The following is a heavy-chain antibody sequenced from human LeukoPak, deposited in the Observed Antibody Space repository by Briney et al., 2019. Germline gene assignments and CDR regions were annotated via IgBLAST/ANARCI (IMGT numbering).Heavy chain of an antibody. D-gene: IGHD3-9*01. CDR1: GYTFTGYY. CDR3: ARAPPCSVRYFDWLCIFGFDY. CDR2: INPNSGGT. Sequence: ASVKVSCKASGYTFTGYYMHWVRQAPGQGLEWMGWINPNSGGTNYTQKFQGRVTMTRDTSISTAYMELSRLTSDDTAVYYCARAPPCSVRYFDWLCIFGFDYRGQGTLVIVSS. V-gene: IGHV1-2*02. J-gene: IGHJ4*02.